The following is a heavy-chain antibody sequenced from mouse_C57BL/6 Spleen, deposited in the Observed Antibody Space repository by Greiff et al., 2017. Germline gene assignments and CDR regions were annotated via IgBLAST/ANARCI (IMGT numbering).Heavy chain of an antibody. CDR1: GFTFSDYG. Sequence: DVQLVESGGGLVKPGGSLKLSCAASGFTFSDYGMHWVRQAPEKGLEWVAYISSGSSTIYYADTVKGRFTISSDNAKNTLFLQMTSLRSEDTAMYYCARPSHYYGSRRYAMDYWGQGTSVTVSS. J-gene: IGHJ4*01. CDR3: ARPSHYYGSRRYAMDY. V-gene: IGHV5-17*01. CDR2: ISSGSSTI. D-gene: IGHD1-1*01.